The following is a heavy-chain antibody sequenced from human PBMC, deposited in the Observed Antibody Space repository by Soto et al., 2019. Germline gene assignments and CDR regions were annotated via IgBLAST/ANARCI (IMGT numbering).Heavy chain of an antibody. CDR1: GFNFNNYG. CDR3: AGDVMYRGSADNWFDP. V-gene: IGHV3-33*01. D-gene: IGHD3-10*01. Sequence: QVQLVESGGGVVQPGRSLRLSCATSGFNFNNYGMHWVRQAPGKGLEWVAVIWYDGNDEYYADSVKGRFTISRDNSKNTLYRQMNSLRAEDTAVYYCAGDVMYRGSADNWFDPWGQGTLVTVSS. CDR2: IWYDGNDE. J-gene: IGHJ5*02.